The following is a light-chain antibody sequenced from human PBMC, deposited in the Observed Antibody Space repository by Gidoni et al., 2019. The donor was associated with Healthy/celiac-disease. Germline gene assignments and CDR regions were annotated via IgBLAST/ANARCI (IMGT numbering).Light chain of an antibody. Sequence: SIPCRSSQSLLHSNCYNYFDWYLQKPGQAPQLLIYLGSNRASGVPDRFSGSGSGTDFTLTISRVEAEDVGVYYCMQDVRSPPLFGPGTKVDIK. V-gene: IGKV2-28*01. CDR1: QSLLHSNCYNY. CDR2: LGS. CDR3: MQDVRSPPL. J-gene: IGKJ3*01.